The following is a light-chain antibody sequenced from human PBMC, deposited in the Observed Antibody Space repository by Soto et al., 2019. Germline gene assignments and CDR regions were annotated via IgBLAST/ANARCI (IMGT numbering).Light chain of an antibody. Sequence: QSALTQPASVSGSPGQSITISCTGTSSDVGGYNYVSWYQQHPGKAPKLMIYDVSNRPSGVSNRFSGSKSGNTASPTISGLQAEDEADYYCSSYTSSSTVVVFGGGTNLTVL. CDR2: DVS. V-gene: IGLV2-14*01. CDR3: SSYTSSSTVVV. J-gene: IGLJ2*01. CDR1: SSDVGGYNY.